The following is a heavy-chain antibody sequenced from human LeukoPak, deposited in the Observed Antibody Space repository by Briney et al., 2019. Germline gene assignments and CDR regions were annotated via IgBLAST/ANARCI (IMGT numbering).Heavy chain of an antibody. Sequence: GGSLRLSCAASGFTFSSYSMNWVRQAPGKGLEWVSYISSSSSTIYYADSVKGRFTISRHNATTALYLQMNSLSAEDTAVYYCEIDQPRLYYYANSGHNYYWGQGTLVTVSS. V-gene: IGHV3-48*04. J-gene: IGHJ4*02. D-gene: IGHD3-22*01. CDR3: EIDQPRLYYYANSGHNYY. CDR2: ISSSSSTI. CDR1: GFTFSSYS.